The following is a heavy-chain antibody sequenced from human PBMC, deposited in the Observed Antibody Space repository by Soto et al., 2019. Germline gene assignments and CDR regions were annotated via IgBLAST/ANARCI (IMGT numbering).Heavy chain of an antibody. V-gene: IGHV1-3*01. D-gene: IGHD3-10*01. CDR2: INAGNGNT. CDR1: GYTFTSYA. J-gene: IGHJ3*02. Sequence: QVQLVQSGAEVKKPGASVKVSCKASGYTFTSYAMHWVRQAPGQRLEWMGWINAGNGNTKYSQKFQGRVTITRDTSAITAYMELSSLRSEDTAVYYCARGALWFGEFADIWGQGTMVTVSS. CDR3: ARGALWFGEFADI.